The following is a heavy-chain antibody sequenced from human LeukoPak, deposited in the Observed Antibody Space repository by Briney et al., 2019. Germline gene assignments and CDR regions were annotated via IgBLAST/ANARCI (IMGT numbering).Heavy chain of an antibody. V-gene: IGHV3-53*01. Sequence: GGSLRLSCAASGFTVSSNYMSWVRQAPGKGLEWVSVIYSGGSTYYADSVKGRFTISRDNSKNTLYLQMSSLRAEDTAVYYCATNHDYGDLNYFDYWGQGTLVTVSS. CDR3: ATNHDYGDLNYFDY. J-gene: IGHJ4*02. CDR2: IYSGGST. CDR1: GFTVSSNY. D-gene: IGHD4-17*01.